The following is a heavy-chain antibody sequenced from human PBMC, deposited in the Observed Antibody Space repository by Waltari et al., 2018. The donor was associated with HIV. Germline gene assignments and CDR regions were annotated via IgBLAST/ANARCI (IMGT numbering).Heavy chain of an antibody. CDR3: TRLRAGQLWLDY. V-gene: IGHV3-11*04. CDR2: MSSMGGTI. D-gene: IGHD3-10*01. CDR1: GFTFSNSY. J-gene: IGHJ4*01. Sequence: QVQLVESGGGLVKPGGSLRLSCAASGFTFSNSYMTWIRQAPGKGLEWISYMSSMGGTIYYADSVKGRFTISRDNTKNSLYLQMNSLRVEDTAVYYCTRLRAGQLWLDYWGHGTLVIVSS.